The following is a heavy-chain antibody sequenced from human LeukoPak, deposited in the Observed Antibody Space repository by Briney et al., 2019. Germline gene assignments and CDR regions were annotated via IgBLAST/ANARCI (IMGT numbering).Heavy chain of an antibody. Sequence: GGSLRLSCVGSGFAFRNYAMTWVRQAPGKGPEWVSSITGSGGTIRYADSVKGRFTISRDSSVDTLYLQMNRLSAEDTAVYYCGKDPNGGYVGAFDFWGRGTMVTVSS. D-gene: IGHD5-12*01. CDR2: ITGSGGTI. V-gene: IGHV3-23*01. J-gene: IGHJ3*01. CDR1: GFAFRNYA. CDR3: GKDPNGGYVGAFDF.